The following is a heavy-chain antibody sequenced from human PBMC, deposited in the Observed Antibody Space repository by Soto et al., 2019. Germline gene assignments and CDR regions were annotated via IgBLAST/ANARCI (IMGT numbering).Heavy chain of an antibody. CDR2: IKQDGSEK. Sequence: EVQLVESGGGLVQPGGSLRLSCAASGFTFSSYWMSWVRQAPGKGLEWVANIKQDGSEKYYVDSVKGRFTISRDNAKNSLYLQMNSLRAEDTAVYYCARVNYDSSGYYYYYGMDVWGQGTTVTVSS. D-gene: IGHD3-22*01. V-gene: IGHV3-7*03. CDR3: ARVNYDSSGYYYYYGMDV. J-gene: IGHJ6*02. CDR1: GFTFSSYW.